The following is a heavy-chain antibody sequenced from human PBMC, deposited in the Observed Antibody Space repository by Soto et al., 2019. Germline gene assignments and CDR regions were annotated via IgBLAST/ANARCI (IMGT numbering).Heavy chain of an antibody. V-gene: IGHV3-74*01. CDR3: ARDLRSSGWYVTLPNYYYYYGMDV. CDR1: GFTFSSYW. D-gene: IGHD6-19*01. J-gene: IGHJ6*02. CDR2: INSDGSST. Sequence: GGSLRLSCAASGFTFSSYWMHWVRQAPGKGLVWVSRINSDGSSTSYADSVKGRFTISRDNAKNTLYLQMHSLRAEDTAVYYCARDLRSSGWYVTLPNYYYYYGMDVGGQGTTVTVSS.